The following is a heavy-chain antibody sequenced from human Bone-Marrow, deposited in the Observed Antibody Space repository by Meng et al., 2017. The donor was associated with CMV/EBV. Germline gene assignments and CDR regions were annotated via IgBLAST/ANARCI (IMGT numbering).Heavy chain of an antibody. CDR3: TSYYDFWSGYYDY. D-gene: IGHD3-3*01. CDR1: GFTFGDYA. CDR2: IRSKAYGGTT. Sequence: GGSLRLSCTASGFTFGDYAMSWVRQAPGKGLEWVGFIRSKAYGGTTEYAASVKGRFTISRDDSKSIAYLQMNSLKTEDTAVYYCTSYYDFWSGYYDYWGQGTLVTVYS. V-gene: IGHV3-49*04. J-gene: IGHJ4*02.